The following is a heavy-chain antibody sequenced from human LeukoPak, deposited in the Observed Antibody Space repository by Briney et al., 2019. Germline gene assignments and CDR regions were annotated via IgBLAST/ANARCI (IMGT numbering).Heavy chain of an antibody. D-gene: IGHD5-18*01. J-gene: IGHJ4*02. Sequence: SETLSLTCTVSGGSIRSYYWSWIRQPPGKGLEWIGYIYYSGSTNYNPSLKSRVTISVDTSKNQFSLKLSSVTAADTAVYYCARGGGYSYGNDYWGQGTLVTVSS. V-gene: IGHV4-59*01. CDR2: IYYSGST. CDR1: GGSIRSYY. CDR3: ARGGGYSYGNDY.